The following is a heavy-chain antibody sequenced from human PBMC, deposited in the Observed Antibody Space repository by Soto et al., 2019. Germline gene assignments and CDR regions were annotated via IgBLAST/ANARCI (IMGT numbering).Heavy chain of an antibody. CDR3: AKPPDYNWNDY. CDR2: FSGSGCIT. CDR1: GFTFISYA. J-gene: IGHJ4*02. V-gene: IGHV3-23*01. D-gene: IGHD1-20*01. Sequence: LRLSCAASGFTFISYAMSCVRQAPGKGLEWISSFSGSGCITYYAXSXKGRFTISXDNSNYTLYLQXNNLRXSDTAVYYCAKPPDYNWNDYWGQGTLVTVSS.